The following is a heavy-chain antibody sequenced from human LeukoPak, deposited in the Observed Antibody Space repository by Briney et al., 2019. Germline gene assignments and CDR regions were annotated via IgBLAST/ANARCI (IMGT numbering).Heavy chain of an antibody. CDR2: IRYDGSNK. J-gene: IGHJ4*02. CDR3: AKGNGLTLYYDFWSGYYDY. D-gene: IGHD3-3*01. Sequence: GGSLRLSCAASGFTFSSYGMHWVRQAPGKGLEWVAFIRYDGSNKYYADSVKGRFTISRDNSKNTLYLQMNSLRAEDTAVYYCAKGNGLTLYYDFWSGYYDYWGQGTLVTVSS. CDR1: GFTFSSYG. V-gene: IGHV3-30*02.